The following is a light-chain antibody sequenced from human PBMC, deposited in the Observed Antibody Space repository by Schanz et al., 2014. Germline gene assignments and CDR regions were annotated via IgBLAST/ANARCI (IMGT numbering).Light chain of an antibody. Sequence: EVVLTQSPGTLSLSPGEGATLSCRASQSVGPYLHWYQQKPGQAPRLLIYDASNRASGIPARFTGSGSGTDFTLTISRLEPEDFAVYYCQQRNDWPLSFGGGTKVEI. J-gene: IGKJ4*01. CDR2: DAS. V-gene: IGKV3-11*01. CDR3: QQRNDWPLS. CDR1: QSVGPY.